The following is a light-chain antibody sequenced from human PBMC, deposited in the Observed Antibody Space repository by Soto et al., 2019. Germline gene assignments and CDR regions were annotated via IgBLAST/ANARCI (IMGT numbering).Light chain of an antibody. CDR3: QQRRDWPLT. Sequence: EIVLTQSPATLSLSPGERATLSCRASQSVSSYLACYQQKPGQAPRLLLSDASNRATGIPAKFSGGGSGTDFTLTVSSLEPEDFAVYYCQQRRDWPLTFGGGTKVEI. CDR2: DAS. J-gene: IGKJ4*01. CDR1: QSVSSY. V-gene: IGKV3-11*01.